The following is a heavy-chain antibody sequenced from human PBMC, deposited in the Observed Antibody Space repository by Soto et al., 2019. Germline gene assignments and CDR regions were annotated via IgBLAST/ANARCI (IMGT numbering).Heavy chain of an antibody. CDR1: GYTFNSYA. Sequence: ASVKGSCKASGYTFNSYAMNWVRQAPGQRLEWMGWINAGNGNTKYSQKFQGRVTITRDTSASTAYMELSSLRSEDTAVYYCARHGSPLWSDYWGQGTLVTVSS. D-gene: IGHD5-18*01. V-gene: IGHV1-3*01. CDR2: INAGNGNT. CDR3: ARHGSPLWSDY. J-gene: IGHJ4*02.